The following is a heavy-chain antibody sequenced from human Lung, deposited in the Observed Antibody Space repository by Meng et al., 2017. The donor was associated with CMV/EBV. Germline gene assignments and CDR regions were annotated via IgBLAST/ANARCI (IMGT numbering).Heavy chain of an antibody. D-gene: IGHD3-10*01. Sequence: SETLSLXXTVSGGSISSCYWSWIRQPPGKGLEWIGYIYYSGSTNYNPSLKSRVTISVDTSKNQFSLKLSSVTAADTAVYYCASGKYYYGSGSYYNYYYYGMDVWGQGXTVTVSS. CDR1: GGSISSCY. J-gene: IGHJ6*02. CDR3: ASGKYYYGSGSYYNYYYYGMDV. CDR2: IYYSGST. V-gene: IGHV4-59*01.